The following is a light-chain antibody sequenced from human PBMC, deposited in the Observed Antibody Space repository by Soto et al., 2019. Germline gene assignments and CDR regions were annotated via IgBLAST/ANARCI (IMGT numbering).Light chain of an antibody. J-gene: IGKJ5*01. CDR3: QQYTDWPIT. CDR1: QSVSSY. Sequence: EIVLTQSPATLSLSPGERATLSCRASQSVSSYLAWYQQKPGQAPRLLIYAASTMATAVPDRFSGSGSGTDFTLTITSLQPDDFAVYFCQQYTDWPITFGQGTRLEIK. V-gene: IGKV3-15*01. CDR2: AAS.